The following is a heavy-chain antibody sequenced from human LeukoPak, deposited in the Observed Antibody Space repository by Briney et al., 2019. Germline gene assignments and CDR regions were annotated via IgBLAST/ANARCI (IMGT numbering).Heavy chain of an antibody. CDR3: ARAPVGYCSGGTCKRYFDY. CDR2: INCRGST. D-gene: IGHD2-15*01. CDR1: GGSLSSGDYY. J-gene: IGHJ4*02. Sequence: SETLSLTCTVSGGSLSSGDYYWSWIRQPPGKGLEYIGYINCRGSTTYNPSLKSRVTISVDTSKNQFSLKLSSVTAADTAVYYCARAPVGYCSGGTCKRYFDYWGQGTLVTVSS. V-gene: IGHV4-30-4*01.